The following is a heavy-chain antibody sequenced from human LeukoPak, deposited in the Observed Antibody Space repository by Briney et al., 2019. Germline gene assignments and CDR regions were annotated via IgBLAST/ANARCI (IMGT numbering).Heavy chain of an antibody. CDR3: ARDPDISSGWFYYYYYGMDV. CDR2: ISYDGSNK. V-gene: IGHV3-30*04. J-gene: IGHJ6*02. CDR1: GFTFSSYA. D-gene: IGHD6-19*01. Sequence: GGSLRLSCAASGFTFSSYAMHWVRQAPGKGLEWVAVISYDGSNKYYADSVKGRFTISRDNSKNTLYLQMNSLRAEDTAVYYYARDPDISSGWFYYYYYGMDVWGQGTTVTVSS.